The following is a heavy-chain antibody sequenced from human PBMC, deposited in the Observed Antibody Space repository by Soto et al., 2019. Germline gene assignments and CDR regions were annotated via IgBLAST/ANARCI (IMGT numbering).Heavy chain of an antibody. J-gene: IGHJ4*02. V-gene: IGHV3-48*03. D-gene: IGHD6-19*01. CDR3: ARGGSSGWFFLDY. CDR2: ISSSSNAI. CDR1: GFTFSTYE. Sequence: GGSLRLSCAASGFTFSTYEMYWVRQAPGKGLEWVSYISSSSNAIYYGDSVKGRFTISRYNAKNSLHLRMSSLRADDTAIYYCARGGSSGWFFLDYWGQGALVTVSS.